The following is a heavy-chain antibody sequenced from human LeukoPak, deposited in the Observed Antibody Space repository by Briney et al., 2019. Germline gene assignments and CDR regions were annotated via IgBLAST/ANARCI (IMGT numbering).Heavy chain of an antibody. CDR3: ARVPSTVTTSYYYCSMDV. CDR2: IIPILGIA. D-gene: IGHD4-17*01. J-gene: IGHJ6*02. CDR1: GGTFSSYA. Sequence: ASVKVSCKASGGTFSSYAISWVRQAPGQGLEWMGRIIPILGIANYTQKFQGRVTITADKSTSTAYMELSSLRSEDTAVYYCARVPSTVTTSYYYCSMDVWGQGTTVTVSS. V-gene: IGHV1-69*04.